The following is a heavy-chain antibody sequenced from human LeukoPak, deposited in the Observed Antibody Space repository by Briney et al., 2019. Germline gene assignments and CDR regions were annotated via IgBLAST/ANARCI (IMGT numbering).Heavy chain of an antibody. CDR3: ARGLSRYCSSTSCSWGY. V-gene: IGHV1-8*01. D-gene: IGHD2-2*01. CDR1: GYTFTSYD. Sequence: ASVKVSCKASGYTFTSYDINWVRQATGQGLEWMGWMNPNSGNTGYAQKFQGRVTMTRNTSISTAYMELSSLRSEDTAVYYCARGLSRYCSSTSCSWGYWGQGALVTVSS. J-gene: IGHJ4*02. CDR2: MNPNSGNT.